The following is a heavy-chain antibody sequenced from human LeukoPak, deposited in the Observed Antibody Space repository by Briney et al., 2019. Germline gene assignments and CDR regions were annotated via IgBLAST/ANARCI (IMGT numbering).Heavy chain of an antibody. D-gene: IGHD1-26*01. V-gene: IGHV4-61*01. Sequence: SETLSLTCTVSGGSVSSGTYYWSWIRQPPGEGLEWIGYIYYSGSTNYNPSLKSRVTISVDTSKNQFSLKLSSVTAADTAVYYCARDRKGGSQNIWFDPWGQGTLVTVSS. J-gene: IGHJ5*02. CDR1: GGSVSSGTYY. CDR3: ARDRKGGSQNIWFDP. CDR2: IYYSGST.